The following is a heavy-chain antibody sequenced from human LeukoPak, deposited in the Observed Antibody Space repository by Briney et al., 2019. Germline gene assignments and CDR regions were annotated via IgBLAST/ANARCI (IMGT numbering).Heavy chain of an antibody. V-gene: IGHV1-18*01. D-gene: IGHD5-12*01. J-gene: IGHJ5*02. CDR1: GYTFTGYG. CDR3: ARDKDIRGNDWFDP. CDR2: ISAYNGNT. Sequence: ASVKVSCEASGYTFTGYGISWVRQAPGQGLEWMGWISAYNGNTNYAQKLQGRVTMTTDTSTSTAYMELRSLRSDDTAVYYRARDKDIRGNDWFDPWGQGTLVTVSS.